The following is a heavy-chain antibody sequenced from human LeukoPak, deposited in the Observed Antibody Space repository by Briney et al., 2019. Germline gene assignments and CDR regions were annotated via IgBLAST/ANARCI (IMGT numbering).Heavy chain of an antibody. D-gene: IGHD5-18*01. CDR1: GYSFTSYW. J-gene: IGHJ4*02. CDR2: IDPSDSET. V-gene: IGHV5-51*01. Sequence: GESLKISCKASGYSFTSYWIGWVRQMPGKGLEWMGIIDPSDSETRYTPSFQGQVTISADRSLSTAYLQWNSLKASDTAMYYCARQTAMGRSGDYWGQGTLVTVSS. CDR3: ARQTAMGRSGDY.